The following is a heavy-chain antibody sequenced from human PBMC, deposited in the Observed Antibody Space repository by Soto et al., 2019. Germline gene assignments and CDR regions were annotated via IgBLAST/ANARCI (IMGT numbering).Heavy chain of an antibody. Sequence: PSETLSLTCTVSGGPISSYYWTWIRQPPGKGLEWIGYVYYSGGTNYNPSLQSRVTMSVDTSKSQFSLKLSSVTAADTAVYYCARGNDSGDYGLLGYWGQGTLVTVSS. D-gene: IGHD4-17*01. CDR2: VYYSGGT. CDR1: GGPISSYY. J-gene: IGHJ4*02. CDR3: ARGNDSGDYGLLGY. V-gene: IGHV4-59*01.